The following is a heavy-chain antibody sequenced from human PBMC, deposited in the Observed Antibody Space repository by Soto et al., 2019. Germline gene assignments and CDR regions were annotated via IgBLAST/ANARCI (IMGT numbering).Heavy chain of an antibody. J-gene: IGHJ5*02. CDR3: ARGQRFFDWFDP. Sequence: QVHLQQSGPGLVNPSETLSLTCTVSGGSMSSYYWTWIRQPAGKGLEWIGRVYSSGGSHYNPSLNSRVIITLDTSKNQYAFRLLSVTDADTVVYYCARGQRFFDWFDPWGQGTLVTVSS. V-gene: IGHV4-4*07. CDR1: GGSMSSYY. D-gene: IGHD3-3*01. CDR2: VYSSGGS.